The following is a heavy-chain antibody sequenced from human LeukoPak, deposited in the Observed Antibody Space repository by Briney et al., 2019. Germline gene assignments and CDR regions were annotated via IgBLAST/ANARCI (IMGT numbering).Heavy chain of an antibody. J-gene: IGHJ4*02. CDR2: ISSNGGST. CDR1: GFTFSSYA. Sequence: GSLRLSCAASGFTFSSYAMHWVRQAPGKGLEYVSAISSNGGSTYYANSVKGRFTIFRDNSKNTLYLQMGSLRAEDMAVYYCARLSGWYKAFDYWGQGTLVTVSS. CDR3: ARLSGWYKAFDY. V-gene: IGHV3-64*01. D-gene: IGHD6-19*01.